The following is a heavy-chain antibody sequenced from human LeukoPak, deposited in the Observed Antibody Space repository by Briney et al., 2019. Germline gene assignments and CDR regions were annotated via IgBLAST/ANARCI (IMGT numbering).Heavy chain of an antibody. V-gene: IGHV1-46*01. CDR1: GYTLTGYY. Sequence: GASVKVSCKASGYTLTGYYMHWVRQAPGQGLEWMGVINLSAGTTNYAQKFQGRVTMTRDMSTSTVYMELSSLTSEDTAVYYCAREMGVGPTMGYFYYWGQGTLVTVSS. J-gene: IGHJ4*02. D-gene: IGHD1-26*01. CDR3: AREMGVGPTMGYFYY. CDR2: INLSAGTT.